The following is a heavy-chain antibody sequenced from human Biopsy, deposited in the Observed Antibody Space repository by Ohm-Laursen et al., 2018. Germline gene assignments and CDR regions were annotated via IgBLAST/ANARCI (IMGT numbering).Heavy chain of an antibody. CDR2: LYHNGHT. J-gene: IGHJ5*02. Sequence: SETLSLTCTVAGGSINSNDYYWGWIRQTPGEGLQWIGSLYHNGHTYETPPLRSRLTLSIDKSKNLLSLRPSSATAADTAVYYCARDYDTSGYYYVSWGQGTLGTVSS. V-gene: IGHV4-39*02. D-gene: IGHD3-22*01. CDR3: ARDYDTSGYYYVS. CDR1: GGSINSNDYY.